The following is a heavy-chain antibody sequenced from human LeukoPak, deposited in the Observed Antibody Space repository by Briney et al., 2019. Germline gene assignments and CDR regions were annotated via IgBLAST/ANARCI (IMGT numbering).Heavy chain of an antibody. CDR2: IYYSGST. J-gene: IGHJ3*02. CDR1: GGSISSYY. V-gene: IGHV4-59*01. Sequence: SETLSLTRAVSGGSISSYYWSWIRQPPGKGLEWIGYIYYSGSTNYNPSLKSRVTISVDTSKNQFSLKLSSVTAADTAVYYCARVRLSTGGFQLLRAALENAFDIWGQGTMVTVSS. D-gene: IGHD4-11*01. CDR3: ARVRLSTGGFQLLRAALENAFDI.